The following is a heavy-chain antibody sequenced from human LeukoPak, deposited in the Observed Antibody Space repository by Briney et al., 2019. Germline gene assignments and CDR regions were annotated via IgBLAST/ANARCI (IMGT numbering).Heavy chain of an antibody. D-gene: IGHD2-15*01. CDR1: GYTFTGYY. V-gene: IGHV1-2*02. CDR3: ARVGYCSGGSCPYYFDL. Sequence: VASVKASCKASGYTFTGYYTHWVRQAPGQGLEWMGWINPNGGGTNYAHKFQGRVTMTRDTSISTPYMELSSLRADDTAVYYCARVGYCSGGSCPYYFDLWGQGTLVTVSS. CDR2: INPNGGGT. J-gene: IGHJ4*02.